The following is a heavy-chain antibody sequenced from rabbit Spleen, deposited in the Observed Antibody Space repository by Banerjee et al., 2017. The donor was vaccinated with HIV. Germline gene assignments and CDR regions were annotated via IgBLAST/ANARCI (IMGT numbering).Heavy chain of an antibody. Sequence: QEQLVESGGGLVQPGGSLKLSCKASGFDFSNYGVSWVRQAPGKGLEWIGYIDPIFGRTYYASWVNGRFTISRENAQNTVFLQMTSLTAADTATYFCARDGAGGSYFALWGQGTLVTVS. CDR2: IDPIFGRT. J-gene: IGHJ3*01. CDR3: ARDGAGGSYFAL. CDR1: GFDFSNYG. V-gene: IGHV1S47*01. D-gene: IGHD8-1*01.